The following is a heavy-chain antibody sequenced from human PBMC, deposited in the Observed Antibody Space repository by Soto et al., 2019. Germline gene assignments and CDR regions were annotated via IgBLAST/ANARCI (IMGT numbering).Heavy chain of an antibody. J-gene: IGHJ4*02. V-gene: IGHV4-30-2*01. CDR1: GVSISSGGYS. CDR3: ARGVTTVTTIDY. CDR2: IYHSGST. D-gene: IGHD4-17*01. Sequence: SETLSLTCAVSGVSISSGGYSWSWIRQPPGKGLEWIGYIYHSGSTYYNPSLKSRVTISVDRSKNQFSLKLSSVTAADTAVYYCARGVTTVTTIDYWGQGALVTSPQ.